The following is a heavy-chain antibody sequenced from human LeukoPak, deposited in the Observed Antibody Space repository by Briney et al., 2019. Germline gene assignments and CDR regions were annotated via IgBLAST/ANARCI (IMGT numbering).Heavy chain of an antibody. J-gene: IGHJ4*02. D-gene: IGHD6-19*01. CDR1: GITFSSNA. Sequence: PGGSLSLSCAASGITFSSNAISWVRKPQGKGLGRVSGISGSDNSTSYANSSRGRFAISRDNSKNTLYVQMNSLRAEDTAVYYCAKGPYSSGWYAFDYWGQGTLVTVSS. V-gene: IGHV3-23*01. CDR2: ISGSDNST. CDR3: AKGPYSSGWYAFDY.